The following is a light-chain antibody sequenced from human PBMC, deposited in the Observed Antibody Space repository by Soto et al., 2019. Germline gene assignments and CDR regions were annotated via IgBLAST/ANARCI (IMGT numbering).Light chain of an antibody. Sequence: QSALTQPASVSGSPGQSITISCTGTNSDIGGYSSVSWYQQHSDKTPRLIIFAVSNRPSGVSDRFSGSKSGNTASLTISGLQAEDEADYYCSSHRSGSFVIFGGGTKLTVL. V-gene: IGLV2-14*03. CDR2: AVS. CDR3: SSHRSGSFVI. CDR1: NSDIGGYSS. J-gene: IGLJ2*01.